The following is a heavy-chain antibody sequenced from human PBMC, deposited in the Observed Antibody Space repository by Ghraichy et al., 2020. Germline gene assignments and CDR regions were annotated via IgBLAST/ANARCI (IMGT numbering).Heavy chain of an antibody. V-gene: IGHV3-23*01. D-gene: IGHD2-15*01. Sequence: STICCSGGSTHYADSVKGRFPIPRHNSKNTLYLQMNSLRAEDTAVYYCSKGSGGSCYSPVDIWGLVTMFAV. CDR2: ICCSGGST. CDR3: SKGSGGSCYSPVDI. J-gene: IGHJ3*02.